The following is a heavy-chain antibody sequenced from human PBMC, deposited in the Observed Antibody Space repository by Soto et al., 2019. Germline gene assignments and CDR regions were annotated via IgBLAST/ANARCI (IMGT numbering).Heavy chain of an antibody. CDR2: IYSSGNT. CDR1: GASISSYH. CDR3: TRSSGGD. J-gene: IGHJ6*04. V-gene: IGHV4-59*01. D-gene: IGHD3-16*01. Sequence: TLSLTCTVSGASISSYHWSWMRQPPGKGLEWIGHIYSSGNTNYNPSLKSRVTISVDTSKNQFSLNLSSVTAADTAVYYCTRSSGGDWGKGTTVTVSS.